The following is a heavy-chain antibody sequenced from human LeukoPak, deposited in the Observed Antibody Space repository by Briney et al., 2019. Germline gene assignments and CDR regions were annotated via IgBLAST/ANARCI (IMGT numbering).Heavy chain of an antibody. J-gene: IGHJ4*02. D-gene: IGHD3-3*01. CDR1: GFTFSSYA. V-gene: IGHV3-23*01. Sequence: GGSLRLSCAASGFTFSSYAMSWVRQAPGKGLEWVSAISGSGGSTYYADPVKGRFTISRDNSKNTLYLQMNSLRAEDTAVYYCAKDRGVLRFLEWSPTPYYFDYWGQGTLVTVSS. CDR2: ISGSGGST. CDR3: AKDRGVLRFLEWSPTPYYFDY.